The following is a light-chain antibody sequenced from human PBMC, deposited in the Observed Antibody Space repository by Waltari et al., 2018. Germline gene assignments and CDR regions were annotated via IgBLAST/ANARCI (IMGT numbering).Light chain of an antibody. V-gene: IGKV1-NL1*01. J-gene: IGKJ2*01. CDR3: QQYSSRPYT. CDR1: QAISNY. CDR2: AAS. Sequence: DIQMTQSPYSLSASVGDRVTITCRVSQAISNYLAWYQQKLGKAHTLMLYAASTLESGVPSRFSGSGSGTDYTLAISSLQPEDFAIYYCQQYSSRPYTFGQGTKLEI.